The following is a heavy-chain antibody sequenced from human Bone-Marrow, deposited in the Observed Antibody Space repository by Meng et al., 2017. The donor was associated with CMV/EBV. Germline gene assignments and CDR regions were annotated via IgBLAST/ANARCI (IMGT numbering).Heavy chain of an antibody. CDR3: ARNDCTSCYNYYYYGMDV. J-gene: IGHJ6*02. CDR1: GYTFTSYG. Sequence: ASVKVSCKASGYTFTSYGISWVRQAPGQGLEWMGWISAYNGNTNYAQKLQGRVTMTTDTSTSTAYMELRSLRSEDTAVYYCARNDCTSCYNYYYYGMDVWGQGTTVTVSS. D-gene: IGHD2-2*02. CDR2: ISAYNGNT. V-gene: IGHV1-18*01.